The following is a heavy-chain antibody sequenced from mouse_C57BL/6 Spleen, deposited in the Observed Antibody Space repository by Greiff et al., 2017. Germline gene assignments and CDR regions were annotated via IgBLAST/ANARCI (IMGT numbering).Heavy chain of an antibody. J-gene: IGHJ2*01. D-gene: IGHD2-4*01. Sequence: QVQLKQPGAELVMPGASVKLSCKASGYTFTSYWMHWVKQRPGQGLEWIGEIDPSDSYTNYNQKFKGKSTLTVDKSSSTAYMQLSSLTSEVSAVYYCARSGDYDSYFGYWGQGTTLTVSS. CDR1: GYTFTSYW. CDR3: ARSGDYDSYFGY. V-gene: IGHV1-69*01. CDR2: IDPSDSYT.